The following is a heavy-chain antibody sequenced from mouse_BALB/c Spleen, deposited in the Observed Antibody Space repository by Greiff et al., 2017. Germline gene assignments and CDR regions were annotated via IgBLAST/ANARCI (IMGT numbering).Heavy chain of an antibody. V-gene: IGHV1-67*01. D-gene: IGHD2-3*01. Sequence: VQLLQSGPEVVRPGGSVKISCKGSGYTFTDYAMHWVKQSHAKSLEWIGVISTYNGNTNYTQKFKGKATMTVDKTSSTAYMKLTRLTSEDSAISYCAGDGYGEGEAMDYWGEGTSVTVSS. CDR3: AGDGYGEGEAMDY. J-gene: IGHJ4*01. CDR1: GYTFTDYA. CDR2: ISTYNGNT.